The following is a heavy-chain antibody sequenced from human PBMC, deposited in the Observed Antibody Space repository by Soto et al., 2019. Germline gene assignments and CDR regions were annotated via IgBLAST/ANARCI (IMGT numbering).Heavy chain of an antibody. V-gene: IGHV3-23*01. CDR1: GFTFSSYA. CDR2: ISGSGGST. D-gene: IGHD5-18*01. J-gene: IGHJ4*02. Sequence: GGSLRLSCAASGFTFSSYAMSWVRQAPGKGLEWVSAISGSGGSTYYADSVKGRFTISRDNSKNTLYLQMNSLRAEDTAVYYCANGLYSYDRQTYWGQGTLVTVSS. CDR3: ANGLYSYDRQTY.